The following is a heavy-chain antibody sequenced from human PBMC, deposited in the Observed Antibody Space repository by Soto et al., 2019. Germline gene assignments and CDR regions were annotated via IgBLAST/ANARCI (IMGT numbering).Heavy chain of an antibody. V-gene: IGHV1-8*01. D-gene: IGHD1-1*01. J-gene: IGHJ6*02. Sequence: QVQLVQSGAEVKKPGASVKVSCKASGYTFTSYDINWVRQATGQGLEWMGWMNPNSGNTGYAQKFRGRVTMTRNTSISTAYMELGSLRSEDTAVYYWARERTGTTSMDVWGHGTTVPVSS. CDR3: ARERTGTTSMDV. CDR1: GYTFTSYD. CDR2: MNPNSGNT.